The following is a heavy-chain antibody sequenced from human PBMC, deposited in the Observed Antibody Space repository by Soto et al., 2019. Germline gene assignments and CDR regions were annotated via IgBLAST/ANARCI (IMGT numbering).Heavy chain of an antibody. CDR2: IIPILGIA. CDR3: ARESSSGWYSDDAFDI. V-gene: IGHV1-69*04. Sequence: ASVKVSCKASVGTFSSYTISWVRQAPGQGLEWMGRIIPILGIANYAQKFQGRVTITADKSTSTAYMELSSLRSEDTAVYYCARESSSGWYSDDAFDIWGQGTMVTVSS. CDR1: VGTFSSYT. J-gene: IGHJ3*02. D-gene: IGHD6-19*01.